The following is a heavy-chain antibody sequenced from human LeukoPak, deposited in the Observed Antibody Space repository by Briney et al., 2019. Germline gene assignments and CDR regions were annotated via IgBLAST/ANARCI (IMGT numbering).Heavy chain of an antibody. J-gene: IGHJ4*02. V-gene: IGHV3-48*03. Sequence: PGGSLRLSCAASGFAFGTYAMHWVRQAPGKGLEWVSYISSRGTTIYYADSVRGRFTISRDNAKNSLYLQMNSLRAEDTAVYYCARELAYYFDYWGQGTLVTVFS. CDR2: ISSRGTTI. D-gene: IGHD1-1*01. CDR3: ARELAYYFDY. CDR1: GFAFGTYA.